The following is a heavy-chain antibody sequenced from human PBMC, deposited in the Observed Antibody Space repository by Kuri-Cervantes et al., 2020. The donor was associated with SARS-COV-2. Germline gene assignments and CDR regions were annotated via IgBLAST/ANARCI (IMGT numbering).Heavy chain of an antibody. D-gene: IGHD2-15*01. CDR1: GYTFTGYY. CDR3: ARVEGVHCTGGSCYGAWFDP. CDR2: IIPIFGTA. J-gene: IGHJ5*02. V-gene: IGHV1-69*13. Sequence: SVKVSCKASGYTFTGYYMHWVRQAPGQGLEWMGWIIPIFGTAQYEQKFQGRVTISADEATSTAYMELTTLRSEDTAVYYCARVEGVHCTGGSCYGAWFDPWGQGTLVTVSS.